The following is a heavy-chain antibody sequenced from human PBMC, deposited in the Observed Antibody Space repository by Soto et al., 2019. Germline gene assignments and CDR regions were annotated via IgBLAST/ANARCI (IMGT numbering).Heavy chain of an antibody. CDR2: INHSGST. J-gene: IGHJ6*02. D-gene: IGHD2-15*01. Sequence: ASETLSLTCAVYGGSFSGYYWSWIRQPPGKGLEWIGEINHSGSTNYNPSHKSRITISVDTSKNQFSMKLSSVTAADTAVYYCAVSLRYCSGGSCSSYYYYGMDVWGQGTTVTVSS. CDR3: AVSLRYCSGGSCSSYYYYGMDV. V-gene: IGHV4-34*01. CDR1: GGSFSGYY.